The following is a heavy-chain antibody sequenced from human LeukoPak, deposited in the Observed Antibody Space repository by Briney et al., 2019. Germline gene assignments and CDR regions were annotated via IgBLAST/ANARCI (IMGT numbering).Heavy chain of an antibody. Sequence: PGGSLRLSCAASGFTFSGSAVHWVRQASGKGLEWVGRIKDKSNNYATAYVASVKGRFTISRDDSKNTAYLQMNSLKTEDTAVYYCAKDLRRRGFGYWGQGTLVTVSS. CDR1: GFTFSGSA. D-gene: IGHD6-6*01. CDR3: AKDLRRRGFGY. V-gene: IGHV3-73*01. CDR2: IKDKSNNYAT. J-gene: IGHJ4*02.